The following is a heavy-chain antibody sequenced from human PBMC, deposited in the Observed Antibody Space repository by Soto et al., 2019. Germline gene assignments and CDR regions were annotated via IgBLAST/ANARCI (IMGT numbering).Heavy chain of an antibody. CDR2: MYDSGET. V-gene: IGHV4-39*01. CDR1: GASISRSPYC. CDR3: ARHVPHDDWLDP. J-gene: IGHJ5*02. Sequence: SETLSLTCSVSGASISRSPYCWAWVRQPPGKGLEWIAMMYDSGETYYNPSLRSRLTISVDTSKNQFSLRLNSMTAADTAVYYCARHVPHDDWLDPWGHGTLVTVSS.